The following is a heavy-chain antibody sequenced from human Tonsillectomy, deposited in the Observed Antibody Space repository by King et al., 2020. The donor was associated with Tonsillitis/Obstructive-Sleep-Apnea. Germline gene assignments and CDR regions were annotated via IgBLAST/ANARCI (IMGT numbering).Heavy chain of an antibody. CDR3: ARPRSSSSWFDAFDI. J-gene: IGHJ3*02. CDR2: IYYSGST. Sequence: VQLQESGPGLVKPSETLSLTCTVSGGSISSYYWSWIRQPPGKGLEWIGYIYYSGSTNYNPSLKSRVTISVDTSKNQFYLKLISVTAADTAVYYCARPRSSSSWFDAFDIWGQGTMVTVSS. D-gene: IGHD6-13*01. V-gene: IGHV4-59*01. CDR1: GGSISSYY.